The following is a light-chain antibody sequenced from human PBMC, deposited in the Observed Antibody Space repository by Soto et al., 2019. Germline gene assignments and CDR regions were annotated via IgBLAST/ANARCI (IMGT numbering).Light chain of an antibody. CDR1: SXDVGNYNY. CDR3: SSYAGSNNYV. V-gene: IGLV2-8*01. J-gene: IGLJ1*01. CDR2: EVS. Sequence: QSVLTQPPSASGSPGQSVTISCIGTSXDVGNYNYVSWYQQHPGKAPKLMIYEVSKQPSGVPDRFSGSKSGNTASLTVSGLQTDDEADYYCSSYAGSNNYVFGTGTKVTVL.